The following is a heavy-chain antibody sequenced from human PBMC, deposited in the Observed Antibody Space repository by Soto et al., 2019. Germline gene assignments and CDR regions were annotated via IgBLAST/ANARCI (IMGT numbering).Heavy chain of an antibody. CDR1: VGSFSGYY. D-gene: IGHD6-13*01. CDR3: ARGFIAAARKDGDGMDV. J-gene: IGHJ6*02. Sequence: SETLSLTCAFYVGSFSGYYWSCIRQPPGKGLEWIGEINHSGSTNYNPSLKSRVTISVDTSKNQFSLKLSSVTAADTAVYYCARGFIAAARKDGDGMDVWGQGTTVTVSS. V-gene: IGHV4-34*01. CDR2: INHSGST.